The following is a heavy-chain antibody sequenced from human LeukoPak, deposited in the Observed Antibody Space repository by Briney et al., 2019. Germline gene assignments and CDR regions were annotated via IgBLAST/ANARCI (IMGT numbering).Heavy chain of an antibody. CDR1: GFTFSSYA. CDR3: AREGRTYVGFDY. V-gene: IGHV3-30-3*01. Sequence: PGGSLRLSCAASGFTFSSYAVHWVRQAPGKGLEWVAVISYDGSNKYYADSVKGRFTISRDNSKNTLYLQMNSLRAEDTAVYYCAREGRTYVGFDYWGQGTLVTVSS. J-gene: IGHJ4*02. CDR2: ISYDGSNK. D-gene: IGHD3-16*01.